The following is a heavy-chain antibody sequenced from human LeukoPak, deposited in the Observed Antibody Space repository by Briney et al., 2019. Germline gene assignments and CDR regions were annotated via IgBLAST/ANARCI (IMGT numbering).Heavy chain of an antibody. V-gene: IGHV3-30-3*01. J-gene: IGHJ6*02. D-gene: IGHD2-2*01. Sequence: GGSLRLFCAASILTFSSYAMHGAREAPGKGLEWVTVLSYDGSHKYYAVSVRRLFTIPRDNSKNTLYLQMNSLRAEDTAVYYCARGCSSTSCYMLYYYYYGMDVWGQGTTVTVSS. CDR2: LSYDGSHK. CDR3: ARGCSSTSCYMLYYYYYGMDV. CDR1: ILTFSSYA.